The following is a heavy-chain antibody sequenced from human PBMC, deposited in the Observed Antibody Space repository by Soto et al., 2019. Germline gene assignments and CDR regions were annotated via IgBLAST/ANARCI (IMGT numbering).Heavy chain of an antibody. V-gene: IGHV3-74*01. CDR2: INGDGSRI. CDR3: ARDLENDGNYYMDV. Sequence: VQLVASGGGLVQPGGSLRLSCEATGFTFSRYWMHWVRQVPGAGLEWVSRINGDGSRITYTDSMKGRFTISRDNAKNTLYLQMNSLRDEDTAVYYCARDLENDGNYYMDVWGKGTTVTVSS. CDR1: GFTFSRYW. J-gene: IGHJ6*03. D-gene: IGHD3-3*01.